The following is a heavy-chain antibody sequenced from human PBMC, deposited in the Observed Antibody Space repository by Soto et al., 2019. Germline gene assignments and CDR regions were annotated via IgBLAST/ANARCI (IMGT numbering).Heavy chain of an antibody. CDR1: GYTFTSYY. J-gene: IGHJ5*02. D-gene: IGHD2-2*01. CDR3: ARYPIVVVPAAENDWFDP. CDR2: INPNSGGT. Sequence: ASVKVSCKASGYTFTSYYMHWVRQAPGQGLEWMGIINPNSGGTNYAQKFQGRVTMTRDTSISTAYMELSRLRSDDTAVYYCARYPIVVVPAAENDWFDPWGQGTLVTVSA. V-gene: IGHV1-2*02.